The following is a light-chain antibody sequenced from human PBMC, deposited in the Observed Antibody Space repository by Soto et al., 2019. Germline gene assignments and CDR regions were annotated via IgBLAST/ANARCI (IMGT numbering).Light chain of an antibody. CDR2: VAS. V-gene: IGKV1-39*01. J-gene: IGKJ2*01. CDR3: QQSYRSPYT. Sequence: DIHMTPSPSSLSASVGDRVTITCRASQSIRNYVNWYQQKPGKAPKFLIYVASTLQIEVPSRFSGSGSGTDFTLTISSLQPEDFLTYYCQQSYRSPYTFGGGTKLEIK. CDR1: QSIRNY.